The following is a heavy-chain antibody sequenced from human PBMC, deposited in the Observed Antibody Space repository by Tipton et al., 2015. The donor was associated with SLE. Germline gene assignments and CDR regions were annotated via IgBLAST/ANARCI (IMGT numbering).Heavy chain of an antibody. D-gene: IGHD6-13*01. CDR3: ASGQLASFDY. Sequence: TLSLTCAVYGGSFSGYYWSWIRQPPGKGLEWIGEINHSGRTNYNPSLKSRVTISVDTSKNQFSLKLSSVTAADTAVYFCASGQLASFDYWGQGTLVTVSS. V-gene: IGHV4-34*01. CDR1: GGSFSGYY. J-gene: IGHJ4*02. CDR2: INHSGRT.